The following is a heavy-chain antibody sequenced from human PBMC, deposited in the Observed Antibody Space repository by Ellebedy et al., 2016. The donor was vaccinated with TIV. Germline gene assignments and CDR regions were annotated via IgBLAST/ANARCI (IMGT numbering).Heavy chain of an antibody. CDR3: ARGRCSGVNCHYFDY. J-gene: IGHJ4*02. CDR2: INSDGSNS. Sequence: GESLKISCAASGFTFSTYWMHWVRQAPGKGLVWVSRINSDGSNSNYADSVKGRFTISRDNAKNTLDLQMNSPRAEDTALYYCARGRCSGVNCHYFDYWGQGTLVTVSS. D-gene: IGHD2-15*01. V-gene: IGHV3-74*01. CDR1: GFTFSTYW.